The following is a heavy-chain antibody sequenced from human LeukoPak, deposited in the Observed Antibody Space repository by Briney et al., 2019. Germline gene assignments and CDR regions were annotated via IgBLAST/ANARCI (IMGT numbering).Heavy chain of an antibody. CDR3: ARAVAGTVWFDP. CDR2: IIPIFGTA. D-gene: IGHD6-19*01. Sequence: SVKVSCKASGYTFTSYDISWVRQAPGQGLEWMGRIIPIFGTANYAQKFQGRVTITTDESTSTAYMELSSLRSEDTAVYYCARAVAGTVWFDPWGQGTLVTVSS. CDR1: GYTFTSYD. V-gene: IGHV1-69*05. J-gene: IGHJ5*02.